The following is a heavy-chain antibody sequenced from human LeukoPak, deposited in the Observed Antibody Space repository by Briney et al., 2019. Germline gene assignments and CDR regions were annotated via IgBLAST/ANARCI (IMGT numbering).Heavy chain of an antibody. CDR3: ARAPTRFYSYGYYFDY. D-gene: IGHD5-18*01. CDR1: GGSISSHY. Sequence: SETLSLTCTVSGGSISSHYWSWIRQPPGKGLEWIGYIYYSGSTNYNPSLKSRVTISVDTSKNQFSLKLSSVTAADTAVYYCARAPTRFYSYGYYFDYWGQGTLVTVSS. V-gene: IGHV4-59*11. J-gene: IGHJ4*02. CDR2: IYYSGST.